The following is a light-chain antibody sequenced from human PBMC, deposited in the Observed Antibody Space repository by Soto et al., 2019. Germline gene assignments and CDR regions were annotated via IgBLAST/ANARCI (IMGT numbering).Light chain of an antibody. J-gene: IGKJ1*01. CDR3: QLYGSSPWT. CDR2: DAC. V-gene: IGKV3D-20*01. CDR1: QTVGSTY. Sequence: EIVSTQSPGTLALSPGERASLSCGASQTVGSTYVAWYQQKPGLAPRLPIYDACSRATAISDRFSGSGSGTDFTLTISRLEPEDFAVYYCQLYGSSPWTFGQGTKVEL.